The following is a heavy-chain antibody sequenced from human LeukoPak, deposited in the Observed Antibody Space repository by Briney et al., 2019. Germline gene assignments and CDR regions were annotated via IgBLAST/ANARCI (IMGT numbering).Heavy chain of an antibody. CDR3: VRGLRYFDWLFYWFDP. V-gene: IGHV4-34*01. CDR1: GGSFSGYY. D-gene: IGHD3-9*01. J-gene: IGHJ5*02. CDR2: INHSGST. Sequence: PSETLSLTCAVYGGSFSGYYWSWIRQPPGKGLEWIGEINHSGSTNYNPSLKSRVTISVDTSKNQFSLKLSSVTAADTAVYYCVRGLRYFDWLFYWFDPWGQGTLVTVSS.